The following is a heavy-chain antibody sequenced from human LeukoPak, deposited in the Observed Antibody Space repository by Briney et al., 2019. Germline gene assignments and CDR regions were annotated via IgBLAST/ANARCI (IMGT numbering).Heavy chain of an antibody. CDR2: ISGSGGST. V-gene: IGHV3-23*01. CDR1: GFTFSSYA. Sequence: GGSLRLSCAASGFTFSSYAMSWVRQAPGKGLEWVSAISGSGGSTYYADSVKGRFTISRDNSKNTLYLQMNSLRAEDTAVYYCAKEVPYYYDSSAGSYFDYWGQGTLVTVSS. J-gene: IGHJ4*02. D-gene: IGHD3-22*01. CDR3: AKEVPYYYDSSAGSYFDY.